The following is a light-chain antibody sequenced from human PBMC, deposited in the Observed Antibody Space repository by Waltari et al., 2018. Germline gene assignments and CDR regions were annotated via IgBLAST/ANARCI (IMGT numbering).Light chain of an antibody. CDR1: SRDVGGQNY. J-gene: IGLJ3*02. CDR2: DVP. Sequence: QSALTQPASVSGSPGQSITISCTGTSRDVGGQNYLSWSQQHPGKAPKLMIYDVPKRPTGVSDRFSGSKSGNTASLTISGLQAEDEADYYCSSYTSTSTSLVFGGGTRLTVL. V-gene: IGLV2-14*01. CDR3: SSYTSTSTSLV.